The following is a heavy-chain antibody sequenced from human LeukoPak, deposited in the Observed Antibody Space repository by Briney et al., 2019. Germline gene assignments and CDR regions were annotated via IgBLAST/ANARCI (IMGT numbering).Heavy chain of an antibody. D-gene: IGHD1-1*01. Sequence: PSETLSLTCTVSGGSISSGDYYWSWIRQPPGKGLEWIGYIHYSGSTNYTPSLKSRVTISVDTSNNQFSLKLSSVTAADTAVYYCASSTWNDVGWFDPWGQGTLVTVSS. CDR2: IHYSGST. CDR3: ASSTWNDVGWFDP. J-gene: IGHJ5*02. CDR1: GGSISSGDYY. V-gene: IGHV4-30-4*08.